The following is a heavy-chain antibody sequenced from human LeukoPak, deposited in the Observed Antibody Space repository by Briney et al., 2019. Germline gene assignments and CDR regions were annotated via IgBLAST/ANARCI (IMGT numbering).Heavy chain of an antibody. J-gene: IGHJ5*02. Sequence: GGSLRLSCAASGFTFSSYSMNWVRQAPGKGLEWVSYISSSSSTIYYADSVKGRFTISRDNAKNSLYLQMNSLRAGDTAVYYCARGRNDGPHNWFDPWGQGTLVTVSS. CDR1: GFTFSSYS. D-gene: IGHD1-1*01. V-gene: IGHV3-48*04. CDR3: ARGRNDGPHNWFDP. CDR2: ISSSSSTI.